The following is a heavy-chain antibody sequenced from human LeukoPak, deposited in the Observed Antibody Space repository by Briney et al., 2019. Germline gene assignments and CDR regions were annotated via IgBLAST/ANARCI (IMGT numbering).Heavy chain of an antibody. V-gene: IGHV4-30-2*01. Sequence: PSQTLSLTCAVSGGSISSGGYSWSWIRQPPGKGLEWIGYIYHSGSIYYNPSLKSRVTISVDRSKNQFSLKLSSVTAADTAVYYCARGVAPWYYGSSGYYFDYWGQGTLVTVSS. CDR3: ARGVAPWYYGSSGYYFDY. CDR1: GGSISSGGYS. CDR2: IYHSGSI. D-gene: IGHD3-22*01. J-gene: IGHJ4*02.